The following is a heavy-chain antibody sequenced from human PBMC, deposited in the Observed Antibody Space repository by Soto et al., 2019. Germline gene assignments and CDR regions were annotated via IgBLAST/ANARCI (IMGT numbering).Heavy chain of an antibody. CDR3: ARDRRDEDSWGAKGIFDS. CDR2: IFYSGST. Sequence: QVRLQESGPGLVKPSETLSLTCTVSGGSVSSRSFYWSWVRQPPGKGLEWIGFIFYSGSTNYNPSLKSRVSMSIDTSNNDFSLKLTSVTAADTAVYYCARDRRDEDSWGAKGIFDSLGQGTLVTVSS. J-gene: IGHJ4*02. CDR1: GGSVSSRSFY. D-gene: IGHD1-26*01. V-gene: IGHV4-61*03.